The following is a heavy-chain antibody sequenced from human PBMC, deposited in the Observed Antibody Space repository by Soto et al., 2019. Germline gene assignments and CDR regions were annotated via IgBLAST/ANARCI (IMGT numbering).Heavy chain of an antibody. V-gene: IGHV3-23*01. J-gene: IGHJ4*02. CDR2: ISAGGGRT. Sequence: GGVPRLSCAASGFTFSSYAMGWVHQAPGKGLELVSTISAGGGRTYYADSVKGRFTISRDNSKNTLYLQMNSLRAEDTAVYYCTKGYYYDTCGYFDSWGQGTLVTVSS. D-gene: IGHD3-22*01. CDR1: GFTFSSYA. CDR3: TKGYYYDTCGYFDS.